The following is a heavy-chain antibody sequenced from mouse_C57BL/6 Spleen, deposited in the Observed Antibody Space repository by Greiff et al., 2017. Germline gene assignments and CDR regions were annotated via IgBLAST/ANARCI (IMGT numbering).Heavy chain of an antibody. V-gene: IGHV3-6*01. D-gene: IGHD2-4*01. CDR3: ARGGDYDDGVDY. CDR2: ISYDGSN. Sequence: LQQSGPGLVKPSQSLSLTCSVTGYSITSGYYWNWIRQFPGNKLEWMGYISYDGSNNYNPSLKNRISITRDTSKNQFFLKLNSVTTEDTATYYCARGGDYDDGVDYWGQGTTLTVSS. J-gene: IGHJ2*01. CDR1: GYSITSGYY.